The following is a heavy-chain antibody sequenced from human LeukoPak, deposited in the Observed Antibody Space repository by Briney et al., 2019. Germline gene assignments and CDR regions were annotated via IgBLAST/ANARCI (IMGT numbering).Heavy chain of an antibody. Sequence: ASVKVSCKASGGTFSSYAISWVRQAPGQGLEWMGGIIPIFGTANHAQKFQGRVTITADESTSTAYMELSSLRSEDTAVYYCARALPVAGRSPFDYWGQGTLVTVSS. V-gene: IGHV1-69*13. CDR2: IIPIFGTA. CDR1: GGTFSSYA. D-gene: IGHD6-19*01. J-gene: IGHJ4*02. CDR3: ARALPVAGRSPFDY.